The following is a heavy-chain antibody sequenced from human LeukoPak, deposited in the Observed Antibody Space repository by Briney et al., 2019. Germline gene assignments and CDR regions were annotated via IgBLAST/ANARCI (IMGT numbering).Heavy chain of an antibody. D-gene: IGHD5-18*01. CDR2: ISGSGDST. V-gene: IGHV3-23*01. J-gene: IGHJ2*01. CDR3: AKDRSGSNYGFAYWYFDL. CDR1: GFTFSTYA. Sequence: QPGGSLRLSCAASGFTFSTYAMSWVRQAPGKGLEWVSAISGSGDSTYYADSVKGRFTISRDNSKNTLYLQMNSLRADDTAVYYCAKDRSGSNYGFAYWYFDLWGRGTLVTVSS.